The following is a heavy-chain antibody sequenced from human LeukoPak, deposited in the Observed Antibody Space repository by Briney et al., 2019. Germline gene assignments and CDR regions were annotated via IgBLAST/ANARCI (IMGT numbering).Heavy chain of an antibody. J-gene: IGHJ6*03. D-gene: IGHD2-15*01. CDR1: GYTFTGYY. CDR3: ARGYCSGGSCRGFYYYYMDV. V-gene: IGHV1-2*02. Sequence: GASVKVSCKASGYTFTGYYMHWVRQAPGQGLEWMGWINPNSGGTNYAQKFQGRVTMTRDTSISTAYMELSRLRSDDTAVYYCARGYCSGGSCRGFYYYYMDVWGKGTTVTVSS. CDR2: INPNSGGT.